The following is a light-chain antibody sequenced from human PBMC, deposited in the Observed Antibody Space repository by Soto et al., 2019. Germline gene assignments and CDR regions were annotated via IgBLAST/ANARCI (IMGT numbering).Light chain of an antibody. V-gene: IGKV3D-20*02. CDR2: GAS. J-gene: IGKJ5*01. CDR3: QQRSNWPPT. Sequence: EIVLTQSPGTLSLSPGERATLSCRASQSVSSNYLAWYQQKPGQAPRLLIYGASRRASGIPDRFSGRGSGTGFSLTISSLEPEDFAVYYWQQRSNWPPTFGQGTRLEIK. CDR1: QSVSSNY.